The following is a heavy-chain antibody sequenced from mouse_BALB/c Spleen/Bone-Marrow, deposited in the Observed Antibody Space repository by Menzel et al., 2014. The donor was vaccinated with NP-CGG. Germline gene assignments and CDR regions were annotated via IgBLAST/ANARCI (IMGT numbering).Heavy chain of an antibody. J-gene: IGHJ2*01. CDR3: TREGYGNSYYFDY. CDR2: IDPETGGT. Sequence: QVQLQQSGAELVRPGASVTLFCKASGYTFTDYEMHWVKQTPVHGLEWIGAIDPETGGTAYNQKFKGKATLTADKSSSTAYMELRSLTSEDSAVYYCTREGYGNSYYFDYWGQGTTLTVSS. D-gene: IGHD2-1*01. CDR1: GYTFTDYE. V-gene: IGHV1-15*01.